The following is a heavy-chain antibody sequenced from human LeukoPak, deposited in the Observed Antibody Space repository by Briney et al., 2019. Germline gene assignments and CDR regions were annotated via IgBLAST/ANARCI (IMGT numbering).Heavy chain of an antibody. V-gene: IGHV5-51*01. CDR2: IYPGDSDT. CDR3: AKRSTSSRFAVDP. J-gene: IGHJ5*02. CDR1: GYTFATYW. Sequence: ESLKISSKASGYTFATYWIAWVRQMRGKGLEWIGIIYPGDSDTRYSPSFQGQVTISVDKSINTAYLQWSSLEASDTAMYYCAKRSTSSRFAVDPWGQGTLVTVSS. D-gene: IGHD6-6*01.